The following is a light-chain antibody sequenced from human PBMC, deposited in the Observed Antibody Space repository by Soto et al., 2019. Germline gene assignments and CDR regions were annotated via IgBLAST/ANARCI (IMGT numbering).Light chain of an antibody. CDR2: DAS. CDR1: HDISNY. V-gene: IGKV1-33*01. CDR3: QQYESLPLT. Sequence: DIQMTQSPSSLSASVGDTVTITCQASHDISNYLNWYQIKAGKAPKLLIYDASNLETGVPSRFSGRQSGTDFTFTISSLQPEDFATYYCQQYESLPLTFGGGTKVEMK. J-gene: IGKJ4*01.